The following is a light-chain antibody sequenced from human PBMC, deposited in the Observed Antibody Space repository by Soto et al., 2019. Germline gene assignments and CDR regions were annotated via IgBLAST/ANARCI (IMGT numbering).Light chain of an antibody. V-gene: IGKV1-33*01. CDR1: HDISNH. CDR3: QQYDNHPPSYT. Sequence: DIQMTQSPSSLSASVGDRVTITCQATHDISNHLNWYQQKPGKAPKLLIYDASNLETGVPSRFSGSGSGTDFTLTISSLQPEDIATYYCQQYDNHPPSYTFGQGTKLDLK. J-gene: IGKJ2*01. CDR2: DAS.